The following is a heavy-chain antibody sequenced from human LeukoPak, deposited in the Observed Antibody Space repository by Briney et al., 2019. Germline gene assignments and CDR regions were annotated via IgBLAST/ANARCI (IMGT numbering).Heavy chain of an antibody. D-gene: IGHD3-10*01. J-gene: IGHJ3*02. CDR1: GYTFTSYA. Sequence: ASVKVSCKASGYTFTSYAMHWVRQAPGQRLEWMGWINAGNGNTKYSQEFQGRVTITADKSTSTAYMELSSLRSEDTAVYYCARQPAGFGDRIRGAFDIWGQGTMVTVSS. V-gene: IGHV1-3*03. CDR2: INAGNGNT. CDR3: ARQPAGFGDRIRGAFDI.